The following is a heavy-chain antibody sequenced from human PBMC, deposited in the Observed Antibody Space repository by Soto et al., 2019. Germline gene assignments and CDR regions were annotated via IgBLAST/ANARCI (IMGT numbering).Heavy chain of an antibody. Sequence: SVKVSCKASGGTFSSYAISWVRQAPGQGLEWMGGIIPIFGTANYAQKFQGRVTMTADESTSTAYMELSSLRSDDTAVYYCVKDRDSNSWPSRDVWGPGTTVTVSS. D-gene: IGHD3-22*01. CDR3: VKDRDSNSWPSRDV. J-gene: IGHJ6*02. CDR1: GGTFSSYA. CDR2: IIPIFGTA. V-gene: IGHV1-69*13.